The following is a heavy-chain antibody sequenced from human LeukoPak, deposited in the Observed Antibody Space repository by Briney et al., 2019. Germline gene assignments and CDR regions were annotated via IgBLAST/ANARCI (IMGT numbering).Heavy chain of an antibody. J-gene: IGHJ4*02. CDR2: IHYSGSA. Sequence: SETLSLTCAVYGGSFSGYYWTWIRQPPGKGLEWIGEIHYSGSATYNPSLKSRVTISVDTAKNQFSLKMNSVTAAETAVYYCARGQWFRAFWSRGTPVTASS. CDR1: GGSFSGYY. D-gene: IGHD3-10*01. V-gene: IGHV4-34*01. CDR3: ARGQWFRAF.